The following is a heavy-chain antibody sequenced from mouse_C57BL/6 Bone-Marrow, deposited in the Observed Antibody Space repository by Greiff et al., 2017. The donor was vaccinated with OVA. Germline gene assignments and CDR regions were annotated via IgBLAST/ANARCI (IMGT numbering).Heavy chain of an antibody. CDR2: IYPGSGNT. CDR3: ARRGSSRYWYFDV. D-gene: IGHD1-1*01. J-gene: IGHJ1*03. Sequence: VQLQQSGPELVKPGASVKISCKASGYSFTSYYIHWVKQRPGQGLEWIGWIYPGSGNTKYNEKFKGKATLTADTSSSTAYMQLSSLTSEDSAVYYCARRGSSRYWYFDVWGTGTTVTVSS. V-gene: IGHV1-66*01. CDR1: GYSFTSYY.